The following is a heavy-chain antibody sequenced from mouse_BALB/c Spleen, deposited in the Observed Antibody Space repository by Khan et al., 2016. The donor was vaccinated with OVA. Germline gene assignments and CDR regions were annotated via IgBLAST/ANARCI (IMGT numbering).Heavy chain of an antibody. V-gene: IGHV14-3*02. Sequence: VQLKESGAELVKPGASVKLSCSASGFNIKDNYIHWMKQRPEQGLEWIGRIDPPNDDSKYGPKFQAKAPLTADTSSNTAYLQLSSLTSEDPAVYYCATLYGNAFDFWGQGTLVSVSA. J-gene: IGHJ3*01. CDR2: IDPPNDDS. CDR1: GFNIKDNY. CDR3: ATLYGNAFDF. D-gene: IGHD2-1*01.